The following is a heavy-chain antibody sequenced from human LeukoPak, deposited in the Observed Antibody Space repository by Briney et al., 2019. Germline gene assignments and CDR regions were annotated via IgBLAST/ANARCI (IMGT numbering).Heavy chain of an antibody. Sequence: PGGSLRLSCAASGFTFSSYWMHWVRQAPGKGLELVSVIYSGGETYYADSVKGRFTISRDNSKNTLYLQMNSLRAEDTAVYYCASGRWNDGIAKWGQGTLVTVSS. D-gene: IGHD1-1*01. CDR2: IYSGGET. V-gene: IGHV3-53*01. CDR3: ASGRWNDGIAK. J-gene: IGHJ4*02. CDR1: GFTFSSYW.